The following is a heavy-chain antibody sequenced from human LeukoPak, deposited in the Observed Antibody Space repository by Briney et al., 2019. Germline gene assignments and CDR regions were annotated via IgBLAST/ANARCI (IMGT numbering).Heavy chain of an antibody. CDR3: ARESIIRGVTYFDY. CDR2: IHSSGTT. CDR1: GGSVSSYY. Sequence: SETLYLTCSVSGGSVSSYYWNRIRQPAGKGLEWVGRIHSSGTTKYNPSLKSRVTMSVDTSKNQFSLRLSSVTAADTAVYYCARESIIRGVTYFDYWGQGTLVTVSS. J-gene: IGHJ4*02. D-gene: IGHD3-10*01. V-gene: IGHV4-4*07.